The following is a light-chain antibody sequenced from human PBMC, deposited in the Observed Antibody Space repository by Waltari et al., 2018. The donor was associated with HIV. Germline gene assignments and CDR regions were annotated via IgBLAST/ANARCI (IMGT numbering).Light chain of an antibody. CDR3: SSYAGGSNFV. J-gene: IGLJ1*01. Sequence: QSALTQPPSASGSAGQSVPISCTGGSDDVGRYDYVSWYQQHPGTAPKVIIYDVNERPSGVPDRFSGFKSGNTASLTVSGLQAEDEADYYCSSYAGGSNFVFGTGTKVTVV. CDR2: DVN. V-gene: IGLV2-8*01. CDR1: SDDVGRYDY.